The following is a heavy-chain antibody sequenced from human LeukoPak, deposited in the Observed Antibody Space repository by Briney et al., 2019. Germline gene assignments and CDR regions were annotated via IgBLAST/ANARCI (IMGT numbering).Heavy chain of an antibody. CDR1: GFTFSSYS. J-gene: IGHJ4*02. CDR3: ARGPGSEWLVLGY. Sequence: GGSLRLSCAASGFTFSSYSMNWVRQAPGKGLEWVSSISSSSYIYYADSVKGRFTISRDNAKNSLYLQMKSLRAEDTAVYYCARGPGSEWLVLGYWGQGTLVTVSS. CDR2: ISSSSYI. V-gene: IGHV3-21*01. D-gene: IGHD6-19*01.